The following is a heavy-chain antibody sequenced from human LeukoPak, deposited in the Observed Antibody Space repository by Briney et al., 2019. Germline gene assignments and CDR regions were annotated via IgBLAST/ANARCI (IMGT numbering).Heavy chain of an antibody. CDR1: GFTFSSYG. CDR2: IWYDGSKE. CDR3: ARASPGVTMDY. Sequence: GGSLRLSCAASGFTFSSYGMHWVRQAPGKGLEWVAVIWYDGSKEYYADSVKGRFTISRDDPKNTLYLQMNSLRGEDTAVYYCARASPGVTMDYWGQGTLVTVSS. J-gene: IGHJ4*02. D-gene: IGHD2-21*02. V-gene: IGHV3-33*01.